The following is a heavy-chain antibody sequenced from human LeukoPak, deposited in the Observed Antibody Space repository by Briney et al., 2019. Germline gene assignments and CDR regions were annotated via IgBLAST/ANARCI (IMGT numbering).Heavy chain of an antibody. D-gene: IGHD3-22*01. V-gene: IGHV3-23*01. CDR3: AKSGRWYYDSSGYYAFDY. Sequence: QTGGSLRLSCAASGFTFSSYAMSWVRQAPGKGLDWVSAISGSGGSTYYADSVKGRFTISRDNSKNTLYLQMNSLRAEDTAVYYCAKSGRWYYDSSGYYAFDYWGQGTLVTVSS. CDR2: ISGSGGST. J-gene: IGHJ4*02. CDR1: GFTFSSYA.